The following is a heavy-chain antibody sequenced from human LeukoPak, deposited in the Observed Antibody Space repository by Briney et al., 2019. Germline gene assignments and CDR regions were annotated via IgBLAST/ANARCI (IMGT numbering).Heavy chain of an antibody. J-gene: IGHJ5*02. CDR1: GGSISSYY. CDR2: IYSSGST. V-gene: IGHV4-59*01. CDR3: ARADPNASGYFYRFNWFDP. D-gene: IGHD3-10*01. Sequence: SETLSLTCTVSGGSISSYYWNWVPQPPGKGLEWIGNIYSSGSTDYNPSLKSRVTISLDTSKFQFSLRLNSVTAADTAVYYCARADPNASGYFYRFNWFDPWGQGTLVTVSS.